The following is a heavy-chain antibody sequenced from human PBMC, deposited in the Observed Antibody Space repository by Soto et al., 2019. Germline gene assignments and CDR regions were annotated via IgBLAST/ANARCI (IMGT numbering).Heavy chain of an antibody. Sequence: GESLKISCKGSGYSFTSYWIGWVRQMPGKGLEWMGIIYPGDSDTRCSPSFQGQVTISADKSISTAYLQWSSLKASDTATYYCARHISTYYDLWSGYSSGYYYGMDVWGQGTTVTVSS. CDR3: ARHISTYYDLWSGYSSGYYYGMDV. V-gene: IGHV5-51*01. J-gene: IGHJ6*02. D-gene: IGHD3-3*01. CDR1: GYSFTSYW. CDR2: IYPGDSDT.